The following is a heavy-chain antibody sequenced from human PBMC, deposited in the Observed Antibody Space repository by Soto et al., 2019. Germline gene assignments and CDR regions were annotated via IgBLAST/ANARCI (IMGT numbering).Heavy chain of an antibody. CDR1: GFTFASHA. CDR3: AKDLGSSSTNWFDP. CDR2: ITDSGGRT. Sequence: GGSLRLSCAASGFTFASHAMNWVRQAPGKGLQWVSTITDSGGRTYYADSVKGRFTISRDNSKNTLSLQMNNLRAEDTAIYYCAKDLGSSSTNWFDPWGPGTPVTVSS. J-gene: IGHJ5*02. V-gene: IGHV3-23*01. D-gene: IGHD6-6*01.